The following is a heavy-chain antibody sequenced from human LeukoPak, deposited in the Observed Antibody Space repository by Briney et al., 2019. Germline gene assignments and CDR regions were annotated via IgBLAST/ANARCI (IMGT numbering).Heavy chain of an antibody. CDR2: ISSNGGST. Sequence: GGSLRLSCAASGFTFSSYAMHWVRQAPGKGLEYVSAISSNGGSTYYANSVKGRLTISRDNSKNTLYLQMGSLRAEDMAVYYCARHGHYDFWSGYSLDYWGQGTLVTVSS. CDR3: ARHGHYDFWSGYSLDY. CDR1: GFTFSSYA. J-gene: IGHJ4*02. V-gene: IGHV3-64*01. D-gene: IGHD3-3*01.